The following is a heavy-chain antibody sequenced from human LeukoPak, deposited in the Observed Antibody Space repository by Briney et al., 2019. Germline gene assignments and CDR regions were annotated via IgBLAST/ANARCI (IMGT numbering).Heavy chain of an antibody. J-gene: IGHJ4*02. D-gene: IGHD3-10*01. CDR3: ARFGPGRDLSYLDY. V-gene: IGHV3-7*01. CDR2: INQDGSEE. Sequence: GGSLRLSCAASGFTFISYWMTWVRQAPGKGLEWVASINQDGSEEFYVDSMKGRVTISRNYAKNSLFLQINNLRTEDTAVYYCARFGPGRDLSYLDYWGQGTLVTVSS. CDR1: GFTFISYW.